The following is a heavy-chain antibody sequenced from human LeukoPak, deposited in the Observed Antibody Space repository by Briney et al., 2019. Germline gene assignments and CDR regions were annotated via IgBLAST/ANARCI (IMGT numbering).Heavy chain of an antibody. CDR2: IYTTGIT. Sequence: KPSETLSLTCTVSGRSISTYYWNWIRQPAGKGLEWIGRIYTTGITNYNPSLKSRVSVSVDTSKNQFSLKLSSVTAADTAVYYCARGKVVAGTPGQNSWDSWGQGTLVTVSS. J-gene: IGHJ4*02. CDR1: GRSISTYY. V-gene: IGHV4-4*07. D-gene: IGHD6-19*01. CDR3: ARGKVVAGTPGQNSWDS.